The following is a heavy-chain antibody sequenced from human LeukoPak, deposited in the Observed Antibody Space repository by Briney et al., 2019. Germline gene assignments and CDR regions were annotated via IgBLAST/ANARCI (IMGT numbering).Heavy chain of an antibody. CDR2: IYYSGST. CDR3: ARRELDSSGSLPAEYFQH. Sequence: SETLSLTCTVSGGSIRSYYWSWIRQPPGKGLEWIGYIYYSGSTNYNPSLKSRVTISVDTSKKQFSLKLSSVTAADTAVYYCARRELDSSGSLPAEYFQHWGQGTLVTVSS. D-gene: IGHD3-22*01. J-gene: IGHJ1*01. V-gene: IGHV4-59*08. CDR1: GGSIRSYY.